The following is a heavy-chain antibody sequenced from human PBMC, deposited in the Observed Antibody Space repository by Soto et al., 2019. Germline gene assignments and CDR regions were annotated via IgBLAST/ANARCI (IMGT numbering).Heavy chain of an antibody. CDR2: VLPVLGTT. Sequence: QVQLEQSGAEVKKPGSSEKVSCKASGDRFNSYAISWVRQAPGQGLEWVGTVLPVLGTTNYAQKLRGRVTITADESTSTAYMELGSLTSDDTAIYYCARDRADRGFDYWGQGTLVTVSS. V-gene: IGHV1-69*18. J-gene: IGHJ4*02. D-gene: IGHD3-10*01. CDR1: GDRFNSYA. CDR3: ARDRADRGFDY.